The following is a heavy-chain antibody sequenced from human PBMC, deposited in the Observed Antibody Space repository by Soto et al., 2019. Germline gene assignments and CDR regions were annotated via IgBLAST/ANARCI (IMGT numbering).Heavy chain of an antibody. CDR1: GFDFSNAW. CDR3: TTDAMIVLL. Sequence: EVQLVESGGGLVKPGGSLRLSCAASGFDFSNAWMNWVRQAPGKGLEWVGRIKSMTDGGSSDHAAPVKGRFTISRDDSKNTLYLQMNSLKTADTAMYYCTTDAMIVLLWGQGTMVTVSS. D-gene: IGHD3-22*01. V-gene: IGHV3-15*01. J-gene: IGHJ3*01. CDR2: IKSMTDGGSS.